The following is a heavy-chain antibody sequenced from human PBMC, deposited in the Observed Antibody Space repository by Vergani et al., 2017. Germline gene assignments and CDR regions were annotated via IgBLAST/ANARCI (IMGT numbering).Heavy chain of an antibody. J-gene: IGHJ2*01. V-gene: IGHV3-30*18. CDR3: AKRGFGDGDYGSDWYFDL. CDR1: GFTFGDYA. CDR2: ISYDGSNK. Sequence: VQLVESGGGLVQPGRSLRLSCTASGFTFGDYAMSWFRQAPGKGLEWVAVISYDGSNKYYADSVKGRFTISRDNSKNTLYLQMNSLRAEDTAVYYCAKRGFGDGDYGSDWYFDLWGRGTLVTVSS. D-gene: IGHD4-17*01.